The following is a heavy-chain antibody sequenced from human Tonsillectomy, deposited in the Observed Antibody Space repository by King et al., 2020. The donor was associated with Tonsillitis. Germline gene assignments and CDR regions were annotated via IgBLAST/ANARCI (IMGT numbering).Heavy chain of an antibody. CDR2: IRSKANSYAT. V-gene: IGHV3-73*01. Sequence: QLVQSGGGLVQPGGSLKLSCAASGFTFSGSAMHWGRQASGKGLEGVGRIRSKANSYATAYAASVKGRFTISRDDSKNTAYLQMNSLKTEDTAVYYCTSPLAPYYYYYMDVWGKGTTVTVSS. CDR3: TSPLAPYYYYYMDV. J-gene: IGHJ6*03. CDR1: GFTFSGSA.